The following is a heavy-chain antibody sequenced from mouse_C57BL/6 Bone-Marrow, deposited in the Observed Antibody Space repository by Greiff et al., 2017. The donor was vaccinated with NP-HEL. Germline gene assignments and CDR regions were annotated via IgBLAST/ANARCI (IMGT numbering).Heavy chain of an antibody. CDR1: GFTFSSYA. J-gene: IGHJ3*01. CDR3: ARDLTVEAY. CDR2: ISDGGSYT. V-gene: IGHV5-4*01. D-gene: IGHD1-1*01. Sequence: EVKLMESGGGLVKPGGSLKLSCAASGFTFSSYAMSWVRQTPEKRLEWVATISDGGSYTYYPDNVKGRFTISRDNAKSNLYLQMSHLKSEDTAMYYCARDLTVEAYWGQGPLVTASA.